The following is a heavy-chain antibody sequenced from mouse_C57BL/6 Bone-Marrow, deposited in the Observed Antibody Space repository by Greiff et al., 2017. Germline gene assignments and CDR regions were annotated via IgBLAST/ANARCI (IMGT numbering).Heavy chain of an antibody. CDR3: AGSRLYYSNAWFAY. J-gene: IGHJ3*01. CDR2: ISSGGSYS. CDR1: GFTFSSYG. Sequence: EVMLVESGGDLVKPGGSLKLSCAASGFTFSSYGMSWVRQTPDKRLEWVATISSGGSYSYYPASVQGRFPISRDTAQHTLYLQMSSLKSEHTAMXDCAGSRLYYSNAWFAYWGQGTLVTVSA. D-gene: IGHD2-5*01. V-gene: IGHV5-6*01.